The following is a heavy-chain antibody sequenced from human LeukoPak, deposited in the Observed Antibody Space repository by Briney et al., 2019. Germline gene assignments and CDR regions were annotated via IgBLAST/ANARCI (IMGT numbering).Heavy chain of an antibody. Sequence: PSETLSLTCAVYGGSFSGYYWSWIRQPAGKGLEWIGRIYTSGSTNYNPSLKSRVTMSVDTSKNQFSLKLSSVTAADTAVYYCARDKTIFGVVTHYNWFDPWGQGTLVTVSS. CDR2: IYTSGST. CDR1: GGSFSGYY. CDR3: ARDKTIFGVVTHYNWFDP. V-gene: IGHV4-4*07. J-gene: IGHJ5*02. D-gene: IGHD3-3*01.